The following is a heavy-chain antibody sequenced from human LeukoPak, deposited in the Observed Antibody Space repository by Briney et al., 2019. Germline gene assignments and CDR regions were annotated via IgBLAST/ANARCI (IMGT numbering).Heavy chain of an antibody. Sequence: GGSLRLSCAASGFTFSSNTMTWVRQAPGKGLEWVSGISGSGGSTHYAESVKGRFTISRDNSKNTLYLQMNSLRAEDTAVYYCARAREYSGSSPYHWGQGTLVTVSS. J-gene: IGHJ5*02. CDR1: GFTFSSNT. CDR3: ARAREYSGSSPYH. D-gene: IGHD6-6*01. V-gene: IGHV3-23*01. CDR2: ISGSGGST.